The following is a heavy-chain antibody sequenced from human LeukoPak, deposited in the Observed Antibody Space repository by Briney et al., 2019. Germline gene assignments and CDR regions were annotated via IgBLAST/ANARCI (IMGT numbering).Heavy chain of an antibody. D-gene: IGHD3-10*01. J-gene: IGHJ3*01. Sequence: GASVKVSCKASGYTFTNYDLSWVRQGAGQAPEWMGWMNPNSGKTGYAQKFQGRVTMTRNTSISTAYMELSSLRSEDTAVYYCARGVNMVRGALRVWGQGTMVTVSS. CDR2: MNPNSGKT. V-gene: IGHV1-8*01. CDR1: GYTFTNYD. CDR3: ARGVNMVRGALRV.